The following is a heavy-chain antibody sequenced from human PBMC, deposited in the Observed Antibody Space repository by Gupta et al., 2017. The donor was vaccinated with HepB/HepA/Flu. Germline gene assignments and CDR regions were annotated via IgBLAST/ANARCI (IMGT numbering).Heavy chain of an antibody. CDR2: ISYDGSNK. J-gene: IGHJ6*03. V-gene: IGHV3-30*18. Sequence: QVQLVESGGGVVQPGRSLRLSCAASGFTFSSYGMHWVRQAPGKGLEWVAVISYDGSNKYYADSVKGRFTISRDNSKNTLYLQMNSLRAEDAAVYYCAKDEANNYYYYYMDVWGKGTTVTVSS. CDR1: GFTFSSYG. CDR3: AKDEANNYYYYYMDV.